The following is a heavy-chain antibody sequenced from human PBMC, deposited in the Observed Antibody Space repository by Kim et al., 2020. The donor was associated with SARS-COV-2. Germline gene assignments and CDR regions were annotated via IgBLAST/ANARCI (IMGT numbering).Heavy chain of an antibody. CDR1: GFTFSSYA. J-gene: IGHJ4*02. D-gene: IGHD3-10*01. CDR3: AKVVIHYYYGSGSYLTDNFDY. V-gene: IGHV3-23*01. CDR2: ISGSGGST. Sequence: GGSLRLSCAASGFTFSSYAMSWVRQAPGKGLEWVSAISGSGGSTYYADSVKGRFTISRDNSKNTLYLQMNSLRAEDTAVYYCAKVVIHYYYGSGSYLTDNFDYWGQGTLVTVSS.